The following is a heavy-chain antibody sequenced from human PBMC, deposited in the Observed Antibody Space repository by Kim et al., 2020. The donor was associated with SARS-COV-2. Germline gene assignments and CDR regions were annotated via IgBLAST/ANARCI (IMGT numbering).Heavy chain of an antibody. J-gene: IGHJ4*02. Sequence: SETLSLTCTVSGGSISSYYWSWIRQPPGKGLEWIGYIYYSGSTNYNPSLKSRVTISVDTSKNQFSLKLSSVTAADTAVYYCARGGVRGNYYFDYWGQGTL. V-gene: IGHV4-59*01. CDR1: GGSISSYY. CDR3: ARGGVRGNYYFDY. D-gene: IGHD1-1*01. CDR2: IYYSGST.